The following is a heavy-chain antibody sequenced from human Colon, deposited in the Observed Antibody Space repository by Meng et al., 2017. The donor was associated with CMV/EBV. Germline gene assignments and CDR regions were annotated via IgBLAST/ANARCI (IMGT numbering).Heavy chain of an antibody. CDR3: ARGGDYSNTGYYYGMDV. CDR2: INPSGGST. J-gene: IGHJ6*02. Sequence: ASVKVCKASGSTFTSNYVHWVRQAPGQGLEWMGIINPSGGSTNYAQRFQGRVTMTRDTSTSTVYMELSSLRSEDTAVYYCARGGDYSNTGYYYGMDVWGQGTTVTVSS. CDR1: GSTFTSNY. V-gene: IGHV1-46*01. D-gene: IGHD4-11*01.